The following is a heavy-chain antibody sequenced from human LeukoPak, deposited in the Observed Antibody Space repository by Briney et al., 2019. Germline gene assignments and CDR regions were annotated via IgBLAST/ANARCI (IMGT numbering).Heavy chain of an antibody. CDR2: IKSKTDGGTT. CDR1: GFTFSNAW. V-gene: IGHV3-15*01. CDR3: TIQLLWFGELLDGDY. J-gene: IGHJ4*02. Sequence: GGSLRLSCAASGFTFSNAWMSWVRQAPGKGLEWVGRIKSKTDGGTTDYDAPVKGRFTISRDDPKNTLYLQMNSLKTEDTAVYYCTIQLLWFGELLDGDYWGQGTLVTVSS. D-gene: IGHD3-10*01.